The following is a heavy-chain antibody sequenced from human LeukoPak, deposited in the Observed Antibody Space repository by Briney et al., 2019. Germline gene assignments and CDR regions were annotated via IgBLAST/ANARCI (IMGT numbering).Heavy chain of an antibody. CDR3: ARHVGIFGAFDI. J-gene: IGHJ3*02. D-gene: IGHD2-15*01. CDR2: INHSGST. Sequence: PSETLSLTCAVYGGSFSGYYWSWIRQPPGKGLEWIGEINHSGSTNYNPSLKSRVTISVDTSKNQFSLKLSSVTAADTAVYYCARHVGIFGAFDIWGQGTMVTVSS. CDR1: GGSFSGYY. V-gene: IGHV4-34*01.